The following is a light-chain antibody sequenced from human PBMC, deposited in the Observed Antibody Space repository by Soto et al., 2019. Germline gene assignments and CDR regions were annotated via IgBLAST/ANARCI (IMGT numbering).Light chain of an antibody. CDR3: QQYNNWPLT. CDR2: GAS. Sequence: EVVMTQSPATLSVSPGERATISCRASQSVSSLLAWYQQKPGQAPRLLIYGASTRATGIPDRFSASGSGTELALTISILQSGDFAVYYCQQYNNWPLTFGGGTKVEIK. V-gene: IGKV3-15*01. CDR1: QSVSSL. J-gene: IGKJ4*01.